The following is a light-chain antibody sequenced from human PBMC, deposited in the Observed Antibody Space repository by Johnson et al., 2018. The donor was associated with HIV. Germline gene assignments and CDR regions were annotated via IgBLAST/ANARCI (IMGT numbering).Light chain of an antibody. CDR3: GTWDTRLITGGV. V-gene: IGLV1-51*02. CDR2: ENN. J-gene: IGLJ1*01. CDR1: SSNIGNNY. Sequence: QSVLTQPPSVSAAPGQKVTISCSGSSSNIGNNYVSWYQQLPGTAPKLLIYENNKRPSGIPDRFSCSKSGTSATLGITGLQTGDEADYYCGTWDTRLITGGVFGTGTKVTVL.